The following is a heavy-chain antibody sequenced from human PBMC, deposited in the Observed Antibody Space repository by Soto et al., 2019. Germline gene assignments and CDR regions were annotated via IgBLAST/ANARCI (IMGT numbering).Heavy chain of an antibody. J-gene: IGHJ4*02. Sequence: QVQLQESGPGLAKPSETLSLTCTVSGGSISGYYWSWIRQTPGKGLEWIGYIHHSGKTNYNPSLKSRVTIPIDTSKNQFSLSLSSVTAADTAVYYGARHVSDDYVDSWGQGTLVTVSA. V-gene: IGHV4-59*08. CDR1: GGSISGYY. D-gene: IGHD3-16*01. CDR3: ARHVSDDYVDS. CDR2: IHHSGKT.